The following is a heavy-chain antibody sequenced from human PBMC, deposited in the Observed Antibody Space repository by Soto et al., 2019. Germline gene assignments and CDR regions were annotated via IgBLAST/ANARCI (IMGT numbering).Heavy chain of an antibody. CDR2: MNPSSGNT. Sequence: ASVKVSCKASGYTFTSYDIDWVRQATGQGLEWMGWMNPSSGNTGYAQKFQGRVTMTRNTSISTAYMELSSLRSEDTAVYYCARVSVTTYYYYYGMDVWGQGTTVTVSS. D-gene: IGHD4-17*01. V-gene: IGHV1-8*01. CDR3: ARVSVTTYYYYYGMDV. J-gene: IGHJ6*02. CDR1: GYTFTSYD.